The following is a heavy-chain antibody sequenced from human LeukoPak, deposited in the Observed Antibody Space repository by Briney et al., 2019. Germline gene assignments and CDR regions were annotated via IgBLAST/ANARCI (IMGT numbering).Heavy chain of an antibody. J-gene: IGHJ3*02. CDR2: IMPNGETR. CDR3: ARDRDGGFAFDI. V-gene: IGHV3-64*01. D-gene: IGHD2-15*01. Sequence: GGSLRLSCAASGFSFSNYVMHWVRQAPGKGLEYVSAIMPNGETRGYANSMKGRFTISRDNSKNTLYLQMGSLRAEDMAIYYCARDRDGGFAFDIWGQATLVTVSS. CDR1: GFSFSNYV.